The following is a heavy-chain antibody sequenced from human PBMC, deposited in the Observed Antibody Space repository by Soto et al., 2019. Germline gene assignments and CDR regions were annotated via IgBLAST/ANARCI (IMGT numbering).Heavy chain of an antibody. V-gene: IGHV3-23*01. CDR1: GFTCSSYD. CDR3: AKATATGGGAFDI. J-gene: IGHJ3*02. Sequence: GGSLRLSRAASGFTCSSYDMSWVRQAPGKGLEWVSTILVGGSTHYPDSVKGRFTISRDNAKNTLFLQMNSLTAGDTAVYYCAKATATGGGAFDICGQGTMVTVSS. D-gene: IGHD3-16*01. CDR2: ILVGGST.